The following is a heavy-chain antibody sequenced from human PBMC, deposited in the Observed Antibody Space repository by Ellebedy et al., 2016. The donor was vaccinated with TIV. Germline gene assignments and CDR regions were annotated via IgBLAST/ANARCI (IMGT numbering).Heavy chain of an antibody. Sequence: GESLKISCVGSGFTFGSYEMNWVRQAPGKGLEWISYIGSSGATIHYADSVKGRFTISRDNAKSSLYLQMNSLRAEDTAVYYCARERLAIAAAFDQWGQGTLVTVSS. CDR1: GFTFGSYE. D-gene: IGHD6-13*01. CDR2: IGSSGATI. J-gene: IGHJ4*02. V-gene: IGHV3-48*03. CDR3: ARERLAIAAAFDQ.